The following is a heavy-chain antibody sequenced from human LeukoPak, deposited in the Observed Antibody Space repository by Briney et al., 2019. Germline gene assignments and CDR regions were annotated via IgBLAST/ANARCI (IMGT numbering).Heavy chain of an antibody. CDR1: GGSIRGYF. D-gene: IGHD5-12*01. CDR2: IYSSGSN. CDR3: AREPTSGREPTSGRPLDY. J-gene: IGHJ4*02. V-gene: IGHV4-4*07. Sequence: PSETLSLTCTVSGGSIRGYFWTWIRQPAGKGLEWIGRIYSSGSNNYNPSLKSRVTMSLDTSKNHFSLNLTSVTAADTAVYYCAREPTSGREPTSGRPLDYWGQGTLVTVSS.